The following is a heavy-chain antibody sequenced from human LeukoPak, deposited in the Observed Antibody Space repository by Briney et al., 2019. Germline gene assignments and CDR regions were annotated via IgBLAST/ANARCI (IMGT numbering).Heavy chain of an antibody. CDR3: VRDYDISGPQKNFFDY. D-gene: IGHD3-22*01. CDR2: IIPMFGAV. V-gene: IGHV1-69*06. CDR1: GGTFSSYV. J-gene: IGHJ4*02. Sequence: SVKVSCKASGGTFSSYVISWVRQAPGQGLQWMGGIIPMFGAVNYAQKFQGRVTITADKSTGTAYMELSSLRSEDTAVYYCVRDYDISGPQKNFFDYWGQGTLVTVSS.